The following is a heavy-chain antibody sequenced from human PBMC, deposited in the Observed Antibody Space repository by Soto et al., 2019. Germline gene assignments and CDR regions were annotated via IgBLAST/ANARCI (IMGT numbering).Heavy chain of an antibody. V-gene: IGHV4-31*03. Sequence: PSETLSLTCTVSGGSISSGGYYWSWIRQHPGKGLEWIGYIYYSGSTYYNPSLKSRVTISVDTSKNQFSLYVQMNSLRVEDTAVYYCARAGGEDGTTNWFDPWGQGTLVTVSS. J-gene: IGHJ5*02. CDR1: GGSISSGGYY. CDR2: IYYSGST. D-gene: IGHD3-16*01. CDR3: ARAGGEDGTTNWFDP.